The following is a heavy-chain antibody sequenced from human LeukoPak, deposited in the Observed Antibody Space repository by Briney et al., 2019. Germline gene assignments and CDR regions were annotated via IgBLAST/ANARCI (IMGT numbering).Heavy chain of an antibody. Sequence: GGSLRLSCAASGFTFSTYGMHWVRQAPGKGLEWVAFIRSDGINKYYADSVKGRFTISRDNSKNTLYLQMNSLRAEDTAVYYCARSGYSYGSVDWGQGTLVTVSS. CDR2: IRSDGINK. V-gene: IGHV3-30*02. J-gene: IGHJ4*02. CDR3: ARSGYSYGSVD. D-gene: IGHD5-18*01. CDR1: GFTFSTYG.